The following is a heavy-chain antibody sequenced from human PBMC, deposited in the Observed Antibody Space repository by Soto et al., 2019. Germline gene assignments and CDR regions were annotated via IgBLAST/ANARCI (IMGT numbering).Heavy chain of an antibody. D-gene: IGHD6-19*01. CDR3: ATDRIAVANTEPDNWFDP. J-gene: IGHJ5*02. Sequence: QVQLVQSGAEVKKPGASVKVSCKVSGYTLTELSMHWVRQAPGKGLEWMGGFDPEDGETIYAQKFQGRVTMTEDTSTDTAYMELSSLRSEDTAVYYCATDRIAVANTEPDNWFDPWGQGTLVTVSS. V-gene: IGHV1-24*01. CDR2: FDPEDGET. CDR1: GYTLTELS.